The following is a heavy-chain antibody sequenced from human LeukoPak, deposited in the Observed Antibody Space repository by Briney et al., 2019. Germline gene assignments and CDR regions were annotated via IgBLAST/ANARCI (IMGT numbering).Heavy chain of an antibody. Sequence: GGSLRLSCAASGFTFSSYWMNWARQAPGKGLEWVASINHNGNVNYYVDSVKGRFTISRDNAKNSLYLQMNSLRAEDTAVYYCARDLSGYYWSPNFDYWGQGTLVTVSS. CDR3: ARDLSGYYWSPNFDY. CDR2: INHNGNVN. CDR1: GFTFSSYW. V-gene: IGHV3-7*01. J-gene: IGHJ4*02. D-gene: IGHD3-3*01.